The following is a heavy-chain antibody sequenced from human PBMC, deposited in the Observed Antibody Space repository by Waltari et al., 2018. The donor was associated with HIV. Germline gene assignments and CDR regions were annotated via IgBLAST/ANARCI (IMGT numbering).Heavy chain of an antibody. V-gene: IGHV3-74*01. Sequence: WVRQAPGKGQVWVSRISSGGSTTSYADSGKGRITVSIDNARNTLYLQMNSLRAEDTAVYYCASYRPEGHYYNGMDVWGQGTTVTVSS. J-gene: IGHJ6*02. D-gene: IGHD3-16*02. CDR3: ASYRPEGHYYNGMDV. CDR2: ISSGGSTT.